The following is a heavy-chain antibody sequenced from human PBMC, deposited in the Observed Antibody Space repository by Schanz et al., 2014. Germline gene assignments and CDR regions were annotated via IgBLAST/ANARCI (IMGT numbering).Heavy chain of an antibody. J-gene: IGHJ4*02. D-gene: IGHD3-9*01. CDR3: ARDAADFYDILTEEDY. V-gene: IGHV1-18*01. CDR2: ISAYNGNT. Sequence: QVQLVQSGAEVKKPGATVKVSCKASGYIFINSGISWVRQVPGQGLEWMGWISAYNGNTKYPQKLQGRVTMTTDTSTSTAYMELRSLRSDDTAVYYCARDAADFYDILTEEDYWGQGTLVTVSS. CDR1: GYIFINSG.